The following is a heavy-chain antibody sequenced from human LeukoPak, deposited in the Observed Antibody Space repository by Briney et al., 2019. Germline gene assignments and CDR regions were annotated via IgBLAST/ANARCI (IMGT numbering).Heavy chain of an antibody. J-gene: IGHJ4*02. CDR2: INPNSGGT. Sequence: ASVKVSCKASGYTFTGYYMHWVRQAPGQGLEWMGWINPNSGGTNYAQKFQGRVTMTRDTSISTAYMELSRLRSDDMAVYYCARGRLKTIAAAGTAFGYWGQGTLVTVSS. V-gene: IGHV1-2*02. CDR1: GYTFTGYY. D-gene: IGHD6-13*01. CDR3: ARGRLKTIAAAGTAFGY.